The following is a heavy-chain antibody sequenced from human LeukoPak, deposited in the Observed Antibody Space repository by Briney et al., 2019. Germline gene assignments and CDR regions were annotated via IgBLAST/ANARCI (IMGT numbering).Heavy chain of an antibody. J-gene: IGHJ4*02. D-gene: IGHD3-22*01. CDR2: INHRGST. CDR3: ASRSGYYGY. Sequence: SETLSLTCAVYGGSFSGYYWSWIRQPPGKGLEWIGEINHRGSTNYNPSLKSRVTISVDTSKNQFSLKLSSVTAADTAVYYCASRSGYYGYWGQGTLVTVSS. CDR1: GGSFSGYY. V-gene: IGHV4-34*01.